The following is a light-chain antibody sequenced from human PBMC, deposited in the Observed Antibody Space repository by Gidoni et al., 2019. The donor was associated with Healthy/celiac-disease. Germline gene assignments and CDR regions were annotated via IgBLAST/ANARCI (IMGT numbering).Light chain of an antibody. Sequence: LTQSPATLSLSPGERATLTCRASQSVSSYLAWYQQKPGQAPRLLIYDASNMATGIPARFSGSGSGTDFTLTISSLEPEDFAVYYCQQRSNWSITFGEGTRLEIK. V-gene: IGKV3-11*01. CDR3: QQRSNWSIT. CDR1: QSVSSY. J-gene: IGKJ5*01. CDR2: DAS.